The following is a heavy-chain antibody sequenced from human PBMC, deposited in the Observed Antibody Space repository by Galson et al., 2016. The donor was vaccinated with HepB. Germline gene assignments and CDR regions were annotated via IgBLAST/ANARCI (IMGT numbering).Heavy chain of an antibody. CDR2: INAGNGDT. V-gene: IGHV1-3*01. CDR1: GYTFSNYA. CDR3: ARGVSGSTRQDFHH. D-gene: IGHD2/OR15-2a*01. Sequence: SVKVSCKASGYTFSNYAIHWVRQAPGRRLEWMGWINAGNGDTKYSHKFQGRVTTTRDTSATTAYMDLSSLTSEDTAVYYCARGVSGSTRQDFHHWGQGILVTVS. J-gene: IGHJ1*01.